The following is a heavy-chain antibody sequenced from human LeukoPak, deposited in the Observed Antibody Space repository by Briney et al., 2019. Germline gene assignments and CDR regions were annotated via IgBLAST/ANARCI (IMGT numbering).Heavy chain of an antibody. V-gene: IGHV3-30*18. J-gene: IGHJ4*02. D-gene: IGHD3-10*01. CDR2: ISYDGSNK. Sequence: GGSLRLSCAASGFTFSSYGMHWVRQAPGKGLEWVAVISYDGSNKYYADSVKGRFTFSRDNSKNTLYLQMNSLRAEDTAVYYCAKGELYYYGSGSYRLDYWGQGTLVTVSS. CDR3: AKGELYYYGSGSYRLDY. CDR1: GFTFSSYG.